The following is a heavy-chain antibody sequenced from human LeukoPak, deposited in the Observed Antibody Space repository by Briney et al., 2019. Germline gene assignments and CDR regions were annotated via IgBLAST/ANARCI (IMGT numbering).Heavy chain of an antibody. J-gene: IGHJ4*02. CDR1: GYNFTNYW. V-gene: IGHV5-51*01. CDR2: IYPGDSDT. CDR3: TKGANGHSFDY. D-gene: IGHD2-8*01. Sequence: GESLKISCKGSGYNFTNYWIGWVRQMPGKGLEWMGIIYPGDSDTRYSPSFQGQVTISADKSSSIAYLQWSSLKASDTAMYYCTKGANGHSFDYWGQGTPVTVSS.